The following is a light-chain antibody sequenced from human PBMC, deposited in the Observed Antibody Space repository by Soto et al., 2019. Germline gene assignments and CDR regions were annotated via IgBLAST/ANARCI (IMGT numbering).Light chain of an antibody. CDR3: QQYGNPPPNA. V-gene: IGKV3-20*01. Sequence: EIVLTQSPGPLSLSPRERATLSCRARRSISSSYLAWYQQKPGQAPRVLIYGASSRATGIPDRFSGSGSGTDFTLTISRLEPEDFAVYLCQQYGNPPPNAFGQGTKVDIK. CDR2: GAS. J-gene: IGKJ2*01. CDR1: RSISSSY.